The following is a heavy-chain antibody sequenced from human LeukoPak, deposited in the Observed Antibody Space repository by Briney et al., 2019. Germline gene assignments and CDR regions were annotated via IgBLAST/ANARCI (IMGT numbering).Heavy chain of an antibody. D-gene: IGHD3-9*01. CDR3: ARARYYDILTGYLYSYYYYYMDV. CDR2: IIPIFGTA. J-gene: IGHJ6*03. Sequence: SVKVSCKASGGTFSSYAISWVRQAPGQGLEWMGGIIPIFGTANYAQKFQGRVTITADESTSTAYMELSSLRSEDTAVYYCARARYYDILTGYLYSYYYYYMDVWGKGTTVTVSS. V-gene: IGHV1-69*13. CDR1: GGTFSSYA.